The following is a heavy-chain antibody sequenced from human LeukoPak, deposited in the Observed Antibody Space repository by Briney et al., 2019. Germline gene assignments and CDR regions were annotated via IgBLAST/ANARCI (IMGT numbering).Heavy chain of an antibody. Sequence: PSETLSLTCTVSDASVSGYYWSWIRLPAGKGLEWIGRLYNNGSTNCNPSLKSRVTMSVDTSKNQLSLRLKPVTAADTDVYYCTRDIGSGDYVFFDSWGQGTRVIVSS. D-gene: IGHD4-17*01. CDR2: LYNNGST. CDR1: DASVSGYY. CDR3: TRDIGSGDYVFFDS. V-gene: IGHV4-4*07. J-gene: IGHJ4*02.